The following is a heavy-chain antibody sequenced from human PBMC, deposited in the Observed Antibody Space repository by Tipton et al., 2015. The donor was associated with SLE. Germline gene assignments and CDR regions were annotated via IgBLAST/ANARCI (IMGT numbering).Heavy chain of an antibody. CDR3: AVGAWI. D-gene: IGHD1-26*01. Sequence: TLSLTCAVYGGSFSGYYWTWIRQTPGKGLEWIGEINHSGTTNYNPSLKSRVTISVDTSKNQFSLQLTSVTAADTAVYYCAVGAWIRGQGTLVTVSS. CDR2: INHSGTT. V-gene: IGHV4-34*01. J-gene: IGHJ4*02. CDR1: GGSFSGYY.